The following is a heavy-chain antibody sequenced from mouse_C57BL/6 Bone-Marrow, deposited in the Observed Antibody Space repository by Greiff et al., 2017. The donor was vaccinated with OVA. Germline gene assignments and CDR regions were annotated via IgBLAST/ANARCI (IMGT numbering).Heavy chain of an antibody. CDR2: FHPNNDDT. CDR3: ARPGDYDGYLFAY. V-gene: IGHV1-47*01. CDR1: GYTFTTYP. D-gene: IGHD2-4*01. J-gene: IGHJ3*01. Sequence: VQLVESGAELVKPGASVKMSCKASGYTFTTYPIEWMKQNHGKSLEWIGNFHPNNDDTKYNEKFKGKATLTVEKSSSTVYLELSRLPSDDSAVYYCARPGDYDGYLFAYWGQGTLVTVSA.